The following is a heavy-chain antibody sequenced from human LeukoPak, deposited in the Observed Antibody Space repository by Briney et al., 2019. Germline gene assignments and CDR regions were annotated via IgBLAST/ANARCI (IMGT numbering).Heavy chain of an antibody. CDR3: AKLGCSRTRCYINY. CDR1: GFPFSTYG. V-gene: IGHV3-30*18. J-gene: IGHJ4*02. D-gene: IGHD2-2*01. Sequence: GGSLRLSCAASGFPFSTYGMRWVRQAPGKGLEWVAVISYDGSDQYYADSVKGRFTVSRDNSKNTLYLQMNSLRVEDTAVYYCAKLGCSRTRCYINYWGQGTLVTVSS. CDR2: ISYDGSDQ.